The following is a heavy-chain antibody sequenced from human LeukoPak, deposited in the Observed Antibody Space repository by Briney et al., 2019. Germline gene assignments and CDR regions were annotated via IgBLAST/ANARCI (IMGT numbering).Heavy chain of an antibody. CDR1: GFTFSSYA. Sequence: GGSLRLSCAASGFTFSSYAMSWVRQAPGKGLEWVSAISGSGGSTYYADSVKGRFTMSRDNSKNTLYLQMNSLRAEDTAIYYCARRSTVGGNYFDCWGQGTLVTVSS. CDR3: ARRSTVGGNYFDC. J-gene: IGHJ4*02. V-gene: IGHV3-23*01. CDR2: ISGSGGST. D-gene: IGHD1-26*01.